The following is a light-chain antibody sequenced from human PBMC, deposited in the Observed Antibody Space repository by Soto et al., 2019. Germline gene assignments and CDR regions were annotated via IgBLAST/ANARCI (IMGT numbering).Light chain of an antibody. CDR3: QSYDSSLSGSHVV. CDR2: GNS. CDR1: SSNIGAGYD. V-gene: IGLV1-40*01. Sequence: QSVLTQPPLVSGAPGQRVTISCTGSSSNIGAGYDVHWYQQLPGTAPKLLIYGNSNRPSGVPDRFSGSKSGTSASLAITGLQAEDEADYYCQSYDSSLSGSHVVFGGGTKVTVL. J-gene: IGLJ2*01.